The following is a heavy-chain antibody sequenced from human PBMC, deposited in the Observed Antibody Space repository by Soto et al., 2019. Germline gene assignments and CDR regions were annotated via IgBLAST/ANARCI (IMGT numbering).Heavy chain of an antibody. D-gene: IGHD2-15*01. CDR1: GFTVSSNY. V-gene: IGHV3-53*01. CDR2: IYSGGST. Sequence: GGSLRLSCAASGFTVSSNYMSWVRQAPGKGLEWVSVIYSGGSTYYADSVKGRFTISRDNSKNTLYLQMNSLRAEDTAVYYCARRYLPGYCSGGSCPNWFDPWGQGTLVTVSS. J-gene: IGHJ5*02. CDR3: ARRYLPGYCSGGSCPNWFDP.